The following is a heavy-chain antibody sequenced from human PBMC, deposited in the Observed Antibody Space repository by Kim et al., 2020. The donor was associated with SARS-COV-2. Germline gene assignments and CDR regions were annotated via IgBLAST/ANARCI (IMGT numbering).Heavy chain of an antibody. CDR3: SASYYYTTSGYYYTF. D-gene: IGHD3-22*01. CDR1: GGSISSSNYY. CDR2: IYYSGST. Sequence: SETLSLTCTVSGGSISSSNYYWGWVRQPPGKGLEWIGTIYYSGSTYYNPSLKSRVTVSVDTSKNQFSLRLSSVTAADTAVYHCSASYYYTTSGYYYTF. V-gene: IGHV4-39*07. J-gene: IGHJ3*01.